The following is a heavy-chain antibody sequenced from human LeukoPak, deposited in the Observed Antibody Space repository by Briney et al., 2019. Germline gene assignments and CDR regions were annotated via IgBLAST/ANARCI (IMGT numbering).Heavy chain of an antibody. J-gene: IGHJ3*01. CDR3: AKVMALHRGSPPMYTFNV. V-gene: IGHV1-2*02. D-gene: IGHD5-24*01. Sequence: GASVKVSCKASGYTFTGYYIHWVRQAPGQGLEWMAWINPNIGGTNYAQEFQGRVTLTRDTSITTAYMELSRLRSDDTAVYYCAKVMALHRGSPPMYTFNVWGQGTMVTVSS. CDR2: INPNIGGT. CDR1: GYTFTGYY.